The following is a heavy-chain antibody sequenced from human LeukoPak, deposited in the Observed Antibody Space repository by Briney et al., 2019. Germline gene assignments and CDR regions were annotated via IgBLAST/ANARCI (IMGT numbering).Heavy chain of an antibody. CDR1: GFTFSGSA. J-gene: IGHJ6*04. CDR3: AELGITMIGGV. Sequence: GGSLRLSCAASGFTFSGSAMHWVRQASGKGLEWVGRIRSKANSYATAYAASVKGRFTISRDDSKNTAYLQMNSLKTEDTAVYYCAELGITMIGGVWGKGTTVTISS. CDR2: IRSKANSYAT. D-gene: IGHD3-10*02. V-gene: IGHV3-73*01.